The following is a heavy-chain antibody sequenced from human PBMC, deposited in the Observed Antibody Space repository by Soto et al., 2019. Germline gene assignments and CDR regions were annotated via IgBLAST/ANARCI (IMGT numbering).Heavy chain of an antibody. CDR3: AKEIYSSSSVQLFDI. CDR2: ISWDSAYT. J-gene: IGHJ3*02. V-gene: IGHV3-9*01. CDR1: GFTFAHYA. Sequence: PLRLSCPPSGFTFAHYAMHWVRQTPEKGLEWVSSISWDSAYTGYGDSVKGRFTISRDNAKNSLYLQMESLRTEDTALYYCAKEIYSSSSVQLFDIWGQGSIVTVSS. D-gene: IGHD6-6*01.